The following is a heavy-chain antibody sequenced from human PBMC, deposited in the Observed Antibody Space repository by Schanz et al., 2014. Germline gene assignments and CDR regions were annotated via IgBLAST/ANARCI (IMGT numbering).Heavy chain of an antibody. CDR2: ISGSGGNT. Sequence: EVQLLESGGGLVQPGGSLRLSCAASGFTFSAYAMTWVRQIPGKGLEWVSAISGSGGNTYYADAVRGRFTISRDNSKTTVYLQMNSLRAEDTAVYYCAKDAENTAMITDYFDYWGQGTLVTVSS. CDR3: AKDAENTAMITDYFDY. CDR1: GFTFSAYA. V-gene: IGHV3-23*01. J-gene: IGHJ4*02. D-gene: IGHD5-18*01.